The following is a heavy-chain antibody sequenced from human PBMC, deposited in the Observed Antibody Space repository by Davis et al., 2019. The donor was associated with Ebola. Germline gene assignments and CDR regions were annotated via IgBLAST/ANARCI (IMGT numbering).Heavy chain of an antibody. V-gene: IGHV1-69*05. Sequence: AASVKVSCKASGCTFSSYAISWVRQAPGQGLEWMGGIIPIFGTANYAQKFQGRVTMTRDTSTSTAYMEVGSLKSDDTAVYYCARAQFPTTSDHWGQGTLVTVSS. D-gene: IGHD1-1*01. CDR1: GCTFSSYA. CDR3: ARAQFPTTSDH. J-gene: IGHJ4*02. CDR2: IIPIFGTA.